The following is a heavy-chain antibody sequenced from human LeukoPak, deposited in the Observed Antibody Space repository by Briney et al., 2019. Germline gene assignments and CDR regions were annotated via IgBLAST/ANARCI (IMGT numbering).Heavy chain of an antibody. CDR1: GFTFSSYG. J-gene: IGHJ4*02. V-gene: IGHV3-30*02. CDR3: AKSRFVVVPAATAYYFDY. Sequence: PGGSLRLSCAASGFTFSSYGMHWVRQAPGKGLEWVAFIRYDGSNKYYADSVEGRFTISRDNSKNTLYLQMNSLRAEDTAVYYCAKSRFVVVPAATAYYFDYWGQGTLVTVSS. CDR2: IRYDGSNK. D-gene: IGHD2-2*01.